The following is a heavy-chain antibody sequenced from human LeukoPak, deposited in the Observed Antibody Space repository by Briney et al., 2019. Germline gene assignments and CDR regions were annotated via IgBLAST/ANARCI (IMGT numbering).Heavy chain of an antibody. CDR2: ISRSGDT. D-gene: IGHD6-13*01. V-gene: IGHV3-23*01. J-gene: IGHJ5*02. CDR1: GFTLTSYA. Sequence: GGSLRLSCVASGFTLTSYAMSWVRQAPGKGLEGVSSISRSGDTYYADSVKGRFTIFRDNSRNTLYLQMNGLRAEDTAVYYCTKLPSESYTSSWYATWGQGTLVTVSS. CDR3: TKLPSESYTSSWYAT.